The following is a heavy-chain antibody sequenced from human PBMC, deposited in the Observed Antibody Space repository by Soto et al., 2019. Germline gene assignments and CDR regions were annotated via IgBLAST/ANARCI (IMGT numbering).Heavy chain of an antibody. V-gene: IGHV1-3*01. J-gene: IGHJ4*02. CDR2: INAGNGNT. CDR1: GYTFTSYA. Sequence: GASVKVSCKASGYTFTSYAMHWVRQAPGQRLEWMGWINAGNGNTKYSQKFQGRVTITRDTSASTAYMELSSLRSEDTAVYYCARDIRISSMFLALRLGEFDYWGQGTLVTVSS. D-gene: IGHD3-16*01. CDR3: ARDIRISSMFLALRLGEFDY.